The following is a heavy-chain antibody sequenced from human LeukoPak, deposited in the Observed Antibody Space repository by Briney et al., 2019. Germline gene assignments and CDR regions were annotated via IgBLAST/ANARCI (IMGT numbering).Heavy chain of an antibody. Sequence: GGSLRLSCVASGFPFGNYAMNWVRQAPGKGLKWISYTSSSGSTIYYADSVRGRFTMSRDNAKKSMYLQMNSLSAEDTAIYYCARGGSPYGMDVWGPGTTVTVSS. CDR3: ARGGSPYGMDV. V-gene: IGHV3-48*03. D-gene: IGHD3-10*01. CDR2: TSSSGSTI. CDR1: GFPFGNYA. J-gene: IGHJ6*02.